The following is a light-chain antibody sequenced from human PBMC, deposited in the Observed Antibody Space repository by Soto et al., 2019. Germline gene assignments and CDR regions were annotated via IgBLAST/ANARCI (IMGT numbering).Light chain of an antibody. Sequence: IVLTQSPLSLPVTPGEPGSISCMCSQSRLHSHGYHYLDWYLQKPGQAPHLLIYWASNRASGVPDRFSGSGSGTDFTLKISRVEAEDVGVYYCLKVLQRPSTFGQGKRREIK. CDR1: QSRLHSHGYHY. V-gene: IGKV2-28*01. CDR3: LKVLQRPST. CDR2: WAS. J-gene: IGKJ5*01.